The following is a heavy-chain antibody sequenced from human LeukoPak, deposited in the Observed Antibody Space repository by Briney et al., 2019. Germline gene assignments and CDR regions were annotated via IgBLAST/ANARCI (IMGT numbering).Heavy chain of an antibody. D-gene: IGHD3-22*01. Sequence: SETLSLTCAVYGGSFSGYYWSWIRQPPGKGLEWIGEINHSGSTNYNPSLKSRVTISVDTSKNQFSLKLSSVTAADTAVYYCARLRYYDSSGYPFDYWGQGTLVTVSS. J-gene: IGHJ4*02. V-gene: IGHV4-34*01. CDR1: GGSFSGYY. CDR3: ARLRYYDSSGYPFDY. CDR2: INHSGST.